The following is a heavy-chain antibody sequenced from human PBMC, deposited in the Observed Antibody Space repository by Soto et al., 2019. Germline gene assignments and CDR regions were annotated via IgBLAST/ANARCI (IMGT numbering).Heavy chain of an antibody. D-gene: IGHD5-18*01. Sequence: PGGSLRLSCSASGFTFSSYAMHWVRQAPGKGLEYVSAISSNGGSTYYADSVKGRFTISRDNSKNTLYLQMSSLRAEDTAVYYCVKVPVGYSYGSDYYFDYWGQGTQVTVSS. CDR3: VKVPVGYSYGSDYYFDY. CDR1: GFTFSSYA. J-gene: IGHJ4*02. V-gene: IGHV3-64D*08. CDR2: ISSNGGST.